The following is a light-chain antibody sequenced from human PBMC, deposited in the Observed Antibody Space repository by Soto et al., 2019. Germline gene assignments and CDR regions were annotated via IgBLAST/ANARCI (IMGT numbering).Light chain of an antibody. Sequence: DIVMPQSPLSLPVTPGEPASISCRSSQSLLHSNGYNYLDWYLQKPGQSPQLLIYLGSNRASGVPDRFSGSGLGTDLTLKISRVEAEDVEIYYCMQALQAPYTFGQGTKLEIK. J-gene: IGKJ2*01. CDR2: LGS. V-gene: IGKV2-28*01. CDR3: MQALQAPYT. CDR1: QSLLHSNGYNY.